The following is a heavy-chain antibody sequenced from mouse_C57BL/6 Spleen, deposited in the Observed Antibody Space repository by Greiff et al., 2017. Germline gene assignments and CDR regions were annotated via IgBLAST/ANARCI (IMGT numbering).Heavy chain of an antibody. V-gene: IGHV3-6*01. Sequence: EVKLVESGPGLVKPSQSLSLTCSVTGYSITSGYYWNWIRQFPGNKLEWMGYISYDGSNNYNPSLKNRISITRDTSKNQFFLKLNSVTTEDTATYYCARDYYGSSFAMDYWGQGTSGTVSS. CDR1: GYSITSGYY. CDR3: ARDYYGSSFAMDY. CDR2: ISYDGSN. D-gene: IGHD1-1*01. J-gene: IGHJ4*01.